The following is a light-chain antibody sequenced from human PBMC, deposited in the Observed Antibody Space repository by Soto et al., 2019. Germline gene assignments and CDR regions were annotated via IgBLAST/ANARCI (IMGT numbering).Light chain of an antibody. CDR2: GAS. CDR3: QQYNNWPLT. V-gene: IGKV3-15*01. J-gene: IGKJ1*01. CDR1: QSVSSN. Sequence: EIVMTQSPATLSVSPGERATLSCRASQSVSSNLAWYQQKPGQAPRLLIYGASTRATGIPARLSGSGSGTEFTLTISSLQSEDFAVYYCQQYNNWPLTFGQATTVEIK.